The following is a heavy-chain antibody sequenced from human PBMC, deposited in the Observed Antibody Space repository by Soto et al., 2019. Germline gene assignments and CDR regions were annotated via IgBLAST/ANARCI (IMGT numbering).Heavy chain of an antibody. CDR2: ISSSSSFR. CDR3: ARGAPARDGCNLDFHH. Sequence: SLRLSCVASGFTFSTYAMNWVRQAPGKGLEWVSSISSSSSFRYYADSVKGRFTISRDNAKSSLYLQMNSLRAEDTAVYFCARGAPARDGCNLDFHHWGQGTLVTVSS. CDR1: GFTFSTYA. V-gene: IGHV3-21*01. J-gene: IGHJ1*01. D-gene: IGHD6-19*01.